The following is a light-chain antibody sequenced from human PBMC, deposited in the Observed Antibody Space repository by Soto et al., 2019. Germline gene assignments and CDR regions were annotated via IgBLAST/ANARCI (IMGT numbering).Light chain of an antibody. CDR3: QQYKSFSLT. J-gene: IGKJ4*01. Sequence: DIQMTQSPSTLSASVGDRVTITCRASQSINNWLAWYQQKPGKAPKLLIYKTSDLESGVPSRFSGSGSGTEFYLTISSLEPDDFSTYYCQQYKSFSLTFGGGTRVEVK. V-gene: IGKV1-5*03. CDR2: KTS. CDR1: QSINNW.